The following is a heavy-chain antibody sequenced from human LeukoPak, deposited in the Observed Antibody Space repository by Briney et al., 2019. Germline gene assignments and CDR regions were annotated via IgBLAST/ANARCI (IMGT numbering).Heavy chain of an antibody. Sequence: PGGSLRLSCTASGFSFGNYAMSWVRQAPARGPEWVSSLRGNGETFYADSVKGRCTLSRDDSRNTVYLQLNDLRAEDTAIYYCAKARWVSNADAVWWGQGTQVTVSS. CDR1: GFSFGNYA. V-gene: IGHV3-23*01. CDR2: LRGNGET. J-gene: IGHJ4*02. CDR3: AKARWVSNADAVW. D-gene: IGHD1-1*01.